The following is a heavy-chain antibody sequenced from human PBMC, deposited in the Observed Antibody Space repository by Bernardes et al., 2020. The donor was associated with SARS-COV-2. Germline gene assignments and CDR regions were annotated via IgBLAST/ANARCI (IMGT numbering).Heavy chain of an antibody. CDR2: ITPILGTA. Sequence: AGKDYCKASGGTFSSYSITWVRQAPGQGLEWMGEITPILGTANYAQKFQGRVTITADDSTSTAHMELSSLRSEDTAIYYCARDLVGITDGPDFDYWGQGTLVTVSS. J-gene: IGHJ4*02. CDR3: ARDLVGITDGPDFDY. V-gene: IGHV1-69*13. D-gene: IGHD3-16*01. CDR1: GGTFSSYS.